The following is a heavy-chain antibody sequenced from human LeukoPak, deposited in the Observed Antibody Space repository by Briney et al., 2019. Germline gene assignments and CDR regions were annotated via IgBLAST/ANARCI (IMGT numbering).Heavy chain of an antibody. J-gene: IGHJ6*03. CDR3: ARDPNYYYYYYMDV. CDR1: GFTFSSYG. V-gene: IGHV3-30*03. Sequence: PGRSLRLSCAASGFTFSSYGMHWVRQAPGKGLEWVAVISYDGSNKYYADSVKGRFTVSRDNSKNTLYLQMNSLRAEDTAVYYCARDPNYYYYYYMDVWGKGTTVTVSS. CDR2: ISYDGSNK.